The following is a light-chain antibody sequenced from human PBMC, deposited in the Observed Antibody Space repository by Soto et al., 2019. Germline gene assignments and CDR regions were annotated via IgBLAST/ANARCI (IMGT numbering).Light chain of an antibody. J-gene: IGKJ2*01. CDR3: QQYGSSPLYT. CDR1: QIVSSSY. V-gene: IGKV3-20*01. Sequence: EIVLTQSPGTLSLYPGERATLSCRASQIVSSSYLAWYQQKPGQAPRLLIYGASSRATGIPDRFSGSGSGTDFTLTISRLEPEDFAVYYCQQYGSSPLYTFGQGTKLEIK. CDR2: GAS.